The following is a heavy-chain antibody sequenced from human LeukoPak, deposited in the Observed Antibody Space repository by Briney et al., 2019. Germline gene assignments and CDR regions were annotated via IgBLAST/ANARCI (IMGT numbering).Heavy chain of an antibody. Sequence: GGSLRLSCAASGFTFSDYYMSWIRQAPGKGLEWVSYISSSSSYTNYADSVKGRFTISRDNAKNSLYLQMNSLRAEDTAVYYCARSQRRSYYGMDVWGQGTKTSVSS. CDR1: GFTFSDYY. CDR3: ARSQRRSYYGMDV. CDR2: ISSSSSYT. D-gene: IGHD1-1*01. J-gene: IGHJ6*02. V-gene: IGHV3-11*03.